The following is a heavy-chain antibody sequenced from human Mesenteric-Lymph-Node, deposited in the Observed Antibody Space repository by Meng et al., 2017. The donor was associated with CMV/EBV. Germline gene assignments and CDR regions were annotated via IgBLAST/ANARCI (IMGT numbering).Heavy chain of an antibody. CDR2: MNPNSGNT. CDR1: GYTFTSYD. CDR3: ARLYCSSTSCYTGIDY. Sequence: ASVKVSCKASGYTFTSYDINWVRQAPGQGLEWMGWMNPNSGNTGYAQKFQGRVTMTRNTSISTAYMELSSLRSEDTAVYYCARLYCSSTSCYTGIDYWGQGTLVTVSS. V-gene: IGHV1-8*01. J-gene: IGHJ4*02. D-gene: IGHD2-2*02.